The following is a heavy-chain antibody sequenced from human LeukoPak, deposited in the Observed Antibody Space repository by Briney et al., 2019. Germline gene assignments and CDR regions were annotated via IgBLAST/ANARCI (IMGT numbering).Heavy chain of an antibody. J-gene: IGHJ3*02. CDR2: IKEDGGEK. V-gene: IGHV3-7*01. CDR3: ARVLGCTNGVCHDAFDI. CDR1: GFTVSSNS. Sequence: GGSLRLSCTASGFTVSSNSMSWVRQAPGKGLEWVANIKEDGGEKFHVDSVKGRFTISRDSAKKSLYLQMNSLRAEDTAVYFCARVLGCTNGVCHDAFDIWGQGTVVTVSS. D-gene: IGHD2-8*01.